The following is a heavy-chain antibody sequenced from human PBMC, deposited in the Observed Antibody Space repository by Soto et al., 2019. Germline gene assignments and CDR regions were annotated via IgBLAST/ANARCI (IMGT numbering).Heavy chain of an antibody. CDR1: GVTFSDYG. V-gene: IGHV1-69*13. J-gene: IGHJ5*02. CDR3: ARGWDHYDSSGLRTWFDP. D-gene: IGHD3-22*01. CDR2: LIPIFGTA. Sequence: SVKVSCKACGVTFSDYGINWVRQAPGQGLEWMGGLIPIFGTANYAQKFQGRVTITADEPTSTAYMELSSLRSEDTAVYYCARGWDHYDSSGLRTWFDPWGQGTLVTVSS.